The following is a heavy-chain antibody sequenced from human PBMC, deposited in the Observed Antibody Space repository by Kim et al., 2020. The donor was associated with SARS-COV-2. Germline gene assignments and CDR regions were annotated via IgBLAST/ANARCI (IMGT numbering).Heavy chain of an antibody. CDR3: ARVPGIAAAGFDY. J-gene: IGHJ4*02. Sequence: YAQKIQGRVTLTAEKSTSTAYMELGSLRSEDTAVYYCARVPGIAAAGFDYWGQGTLVTVSS. D-gene: IGHD6-13*01. V-gene: IGHV1-69*04.